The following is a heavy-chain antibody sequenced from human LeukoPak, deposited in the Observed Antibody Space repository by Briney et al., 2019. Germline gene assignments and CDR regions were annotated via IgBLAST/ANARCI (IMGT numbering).Heavy chain of an antibody. CDR3: AKAYYDISGHY. Sequence: PGGSLRLSCAASGFTFSSYWMSWVRQAPGKGLEWVANIKQDGSEKYYVDSVKGRFTISRDNAKNSLYLQLNSLRAEDTAVYYCAKAYYDISGHYWGQGTLVTVSS. J-gene: IGHJ4*02. CDR2: IKQDGSEK. V-gene: IGHV3-7*01. CDR1: GFTFSSYW. D-gene: IGHD3-22*01.